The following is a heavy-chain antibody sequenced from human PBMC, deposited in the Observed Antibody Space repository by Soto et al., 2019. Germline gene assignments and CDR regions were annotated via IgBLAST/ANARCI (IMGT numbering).Heavy chain of an antibody. V-gene: IGHV3-23*01. Sequence: GGSLRLSCAASGFTFGNYAMSWVRQAPGKGLEWVSAIAASGATTYYADSVKGRLTVSRDNSKNTLYLQMNSLRAEDTAVYYCAKDRGGSGWRFDYWGQGTLVTVSS. CDR3: AKDRGGSGWRFDY. CDR1: GFTFGNYA. CDR2: IAASGATT. J-gene: IGHJ4*02. D-gene: IGHD6-19*01.